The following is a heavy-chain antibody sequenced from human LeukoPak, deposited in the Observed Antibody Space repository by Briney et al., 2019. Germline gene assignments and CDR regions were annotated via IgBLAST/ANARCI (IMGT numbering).Heavy chain of an antibody. D-gene: IGHD3-22*01. V-gene: IGHV4-39*01. Sequence: SETLSLTCTVSGGSISSSSYYWGWIRQPPGKGLGWIGSIYYSGSTYYNPSLKSRVTISVDTSKNQFSLKLSSVTAADTAVYYCAGPNRYYDSSGYYYNAVFDYWGQGTLVTVSS. CDR3: AGPNRYYDSSGYYYNAVFDY. J-gene: IGHJ4*02. CDR2: IYYSGST. CDR1: GGSISSSSYY.